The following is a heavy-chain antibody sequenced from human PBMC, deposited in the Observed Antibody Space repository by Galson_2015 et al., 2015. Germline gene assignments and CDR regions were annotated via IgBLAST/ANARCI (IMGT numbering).Heavy chain of an antibody. CDR2: IYSGGST. CDR1: GFTVGSNY. D-gene: IGHD3-22*01. CDR3: ARVHYYDSSGSYPLDI. V-gene: IGHV3-53*01. Sequence: LRLSCAASGFTVGSNYLSWVRQAPGKGLEWVSVIYSGGSTYYADSVKGRFTISRDNSKNTLYLQMNSLRAEDTAVYYCARVHYYDSSGSYPLDIWGQGTMVTVSS. J-gene: IGHJ3*02.